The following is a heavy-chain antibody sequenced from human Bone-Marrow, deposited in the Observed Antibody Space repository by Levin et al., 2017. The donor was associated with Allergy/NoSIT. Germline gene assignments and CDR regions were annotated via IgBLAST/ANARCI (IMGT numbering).Heavy chain of an antibody. CDR3: AHRSSYSSLFAP. CDR2: IYWDDDK. CDR1: GFSLSTSGVA. J-gene: IGHJ5*02. Sequence: SGPTLVKPTQTLTLTCTFSGFSLSTSGVAVGWIRQPPGKALEWIAVIYWDDDKLYNPSLRSGLTITKDTSKNQEVLTMTNMDPADTATYYCAHRSSYSSLFAPWGQGTLVTVSS. D-gene: IGHD6-6*01. V-gene: IGHV2-5*02.